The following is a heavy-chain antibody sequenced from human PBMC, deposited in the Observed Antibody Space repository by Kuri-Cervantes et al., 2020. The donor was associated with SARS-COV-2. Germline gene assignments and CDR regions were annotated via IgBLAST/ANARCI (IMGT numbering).Heavy chain of an antibody. CDR1: GYTFTGYY. D-gene: IGHD5-18*01. J-gene: IGHJ6*03. CDR2: INPNSGGT. CDR3: AREMEIGCGYGFVGNIDV. Sequence: ASVKVSCKASGYTFTGYYMHWVRQAPGQGLEWMGWINPNSGGTNYAQKFQGRVTITRDTSISTAYMELSRLRSDDTAVYYCAREMEIGCGYGFVGNIDVWGKGTTVTVSS. V-gene: IGHV1-2*02.